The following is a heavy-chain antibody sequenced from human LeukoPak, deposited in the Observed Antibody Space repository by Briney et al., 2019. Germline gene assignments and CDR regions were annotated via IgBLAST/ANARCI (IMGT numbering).Heavy chain of an antibody. V-gene: IGHV1-69*13. CDR2: IIPIFGTA. D-gene: IGHD2-15*01. J-gene: IGHJ5*02. CDR1: GGTFSSYA. CDR3: ASSECSGGSCRLSDWFDP. Sequence: GASVTVPYKASGGTFSSYAISWVRQAPGQGREWMGGIIPIFGTANYAQKFQGRVTITADESTSTAYMELSSLRSEDTAVYYSASSECSGGSCRLSDWFDPWGQGTLVTVSS.